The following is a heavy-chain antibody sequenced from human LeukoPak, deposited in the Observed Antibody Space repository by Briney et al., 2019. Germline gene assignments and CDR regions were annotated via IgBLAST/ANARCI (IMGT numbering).Heavy chain of an antibody. CDR3: ARTVHYYDSSGYSN. Sequence: PSETLSLTCTVSGGSISTYYWSWIRQPPGKGLEWIGYIYYTGSTNYNPSLKSRVTISVDTSKNQFSLKLSSVTAADTAVYYCARTVHYYDSSGYSNWGQGTLVTVSS. J-gene: IGHJ4*02. CDR1: GGSISTYY. D-gene: IGHD3-22*01. V-gene: IGHV4-59*01. CDR2: IYYTGST.